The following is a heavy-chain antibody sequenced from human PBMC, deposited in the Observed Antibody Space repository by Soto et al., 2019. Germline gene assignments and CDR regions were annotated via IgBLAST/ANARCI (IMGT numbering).Heavy chain of an antibody. D-gene: IGHD3-10*01. CDR3: ARDYYDSGSYYYFDY. Sequence: ASVKVSCKASGYTFTSYAMHWVRQAPGQRLEWMGWINAGNGNTKYSQKFQGRVIITRDTSASTAYMELSSLRSEDTAVYYCARDYYDSGSYYYFDYWGQGTLVTVSS. CDR2: INAGNGNT. J-gene: IGHJ4*02. V-gene: IGHV1-3*01. CDR1: GYTFTSYA.